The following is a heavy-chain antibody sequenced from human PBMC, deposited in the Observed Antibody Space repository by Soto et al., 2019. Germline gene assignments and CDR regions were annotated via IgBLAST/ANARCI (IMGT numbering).Heavy chain of an antibody. V-gene: IGHV3-21*01. CDR1: GFTFSSYS. CDR2: ISSSSSYI. D-gene: IGHD3-3*01. CDR3: ASFLEWLCNYGMDV. Sequence: GGSLRLSCAASGFTFSSYSMNWVRQAPGKGLEWVSSISSSSSYIYYADSVKGRFTISRDNAKNSLYLQMNSLRAEDTAVYYCASFLEWLCNYGMDVWGQGTTVTVAS. J-gene: IGHJ6*02.